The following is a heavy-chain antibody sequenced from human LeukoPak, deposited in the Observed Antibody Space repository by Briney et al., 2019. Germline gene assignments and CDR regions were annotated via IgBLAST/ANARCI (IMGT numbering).Heavy chain of an antibody. CDR3: ARSTEWYADY. J-gene: IGHJ4*02. CDR2: ITSSSSTI. Sequence: GGSLRLSCAASGFNFNIYSMNWVRQAPGKGLEWVSYITSSSSTIYYADSVRGRFIIFRDNAKKSVYLQLNNLRADDTAVYYCARSTEWYADYWGQGTLVTVSS. D-gene: IGHD3-3*01. CDR1: GFNFNIYS. V-gene: IGHV3-48*01.